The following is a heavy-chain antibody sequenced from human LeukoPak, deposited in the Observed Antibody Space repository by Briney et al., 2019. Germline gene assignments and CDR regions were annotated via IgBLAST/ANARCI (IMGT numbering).Heavy chain of an antibody. J-gene: IGHJ4*02. Sequence: GGSLRLSCAASGFTFSSYDMHWVRQAPGKGLEWVSYISSSGSTIYYADSVKGRFTISRDNAKNSLYLQMNSLRAEDTAVYYCAKARYGEFDYWGQGTLVTVSS. CDR2: ISSSGSTI. D-gene: IGHD3-10*01. V-gene: IGHV3-48*03. CDR3: AKARYGEFDY. CDR1: GFTFSSYD.